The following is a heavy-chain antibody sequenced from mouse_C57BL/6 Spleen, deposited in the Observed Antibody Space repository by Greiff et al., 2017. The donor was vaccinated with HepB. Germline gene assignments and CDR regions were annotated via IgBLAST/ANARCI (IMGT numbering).Heavy chain of an antibody. J-gene: IGHJ1*03. Sequence: QVQLQQSGAELVKPGASVKLSCKASGYTFTSYWMHWVKQRPGRGLEWIGSIDPNSGGTKYNEKFKGKATVTVDKPSSTAYMQRSSLTSEDSAVDYCARDGYYVFWGTGTTVTVSS. CDR1: GYTFTSYW. V-gene: IGHV1-72*01. D-gene: IGHD1-1*01. CDR2: IDPNSGGT. CDR3: ARDGYYVF.